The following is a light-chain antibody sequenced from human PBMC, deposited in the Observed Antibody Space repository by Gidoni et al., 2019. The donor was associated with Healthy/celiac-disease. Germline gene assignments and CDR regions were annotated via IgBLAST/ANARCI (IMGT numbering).Light chain of an antibody. CDR2: GAS. CDR3: QQYNNWPRT. J-gene: IGKJ3*01. Sequence: EIVMTQSPATLSVSPGERATLPCRASQSVSSNLAWYQQKPGQAPRLLTYGASTRATGIPARFSGSGSGTEFTLTISSLQSEDFAVYYCQQYNNWPRTFGPXTKVDIK. V-gene: IGKV3-15*01. CDR1: QSVSSN.